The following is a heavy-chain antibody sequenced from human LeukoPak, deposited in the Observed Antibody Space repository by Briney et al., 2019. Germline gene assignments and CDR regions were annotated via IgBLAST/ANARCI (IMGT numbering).Heavy chain of an antibody. J-gene: IGHJ4*02. V-gene: IGHV3-21*01. CDR2: ISSSSSYI. CDR1: GFTFSSYS. Sequence: GGSLRLSCAASGFTFSSYSMNWVRQAPGKGLEWVSSISSSSSYIYYADSVKGRFTISRDNAKNSLYLQMNSLRAEDTAVYYCARDWDYYDSSGYYWGQGTLVTVSS. CDR3: ARDWDYYDSSGYY. D-gene: IGHD3-22*01.